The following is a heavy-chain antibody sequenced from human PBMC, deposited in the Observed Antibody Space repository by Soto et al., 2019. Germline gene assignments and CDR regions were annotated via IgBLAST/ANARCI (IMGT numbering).Heavy chain of an antibody. CDR3: ARVYPSDTRYGYVGNNWFDP. V-gene: IGHV1-58*02. D-gene: IGHD5-18*01. J-gene: IGHJ5*02. Sequence: SVKVSCKASGFTFTSSAMQWVRQARGQRLEWIGWIVVGSGNTNYAQKFQERVTITRDMSTSTAYMELSSLRSEDTAVYYCARVYPSDTRYGYVGNNWFDPWGQGTLVTVSS. CDR2: IVVGSGNT. CDR1: GFTFTSSA.